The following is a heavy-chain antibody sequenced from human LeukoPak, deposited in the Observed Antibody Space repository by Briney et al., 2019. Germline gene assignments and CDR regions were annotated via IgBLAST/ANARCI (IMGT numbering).Heavy chain of an antibody. J-gene: IGHJ4*02. CDR3: ARGQSHVRESLQSVPAASYYFDY. V-gene: IGHV1-46*01. CDR2: INPSGGST. Sequence: GASVKVSCKASGYTFTSYYMHWVRQAPGQGLEWMGIINPSGGSTSYAQKFQGRVTMTRDTSTSTVYMELSSLRSEDTAVYYCARGQSHVRESLQSVPAASYYFDYWGQGTLVTVSS. D-gene: IGHD2-2*01. CDR1: GYTFTSYY.